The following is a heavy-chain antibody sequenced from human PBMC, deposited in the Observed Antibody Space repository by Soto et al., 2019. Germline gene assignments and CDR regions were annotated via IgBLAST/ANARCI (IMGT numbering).Heavy chain of an antibody. V-gene: IGHV4-31*03. D-gene: IGHD3-10*01. J-gene: IGHJ5*02. Sequence: SETLSLTCTVSGDSVSSGAYYWSWIRQHPGKGLEWIGYIYYGGSTYYNPSLESRVTISVDTSKNQFSLKLSSVTAADTAVYYCARASVVRGAIWWFDPWGQGTLVTVSS. CDR1: GDSVSSGAYY. CDR2: IYYGGST. CDR3: ARASVVRGAIWWFDP.